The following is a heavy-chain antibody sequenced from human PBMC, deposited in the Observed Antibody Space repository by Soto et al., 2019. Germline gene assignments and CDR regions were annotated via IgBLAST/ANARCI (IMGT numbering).Heavy chain of an antibody. J-gene: IGHJ4*02. CDR3: VKFFVETVGISGWPWSLDS. V-gene: IGHV3-23*01. CDR1: GFTFSKYA. CDR2: ISGSGTTT. D-gene: IGHD6-25*01. Sequence: EVQLLESGGGLVQPGGSLRLSCAASGFTFSKYAMSWVRQAPGKGLEWVSAISGSGTTTYSADSVRGRFTISRDNSNNTLYPQMNSPSPEDTALYYCVKFFVETVGISGWPWSLDSWGQGTLVTISS.